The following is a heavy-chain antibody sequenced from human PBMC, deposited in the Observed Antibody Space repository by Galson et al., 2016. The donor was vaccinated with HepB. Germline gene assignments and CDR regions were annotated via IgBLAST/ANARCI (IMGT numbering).Heavy chain of an antibody. Sequence: SLRLSYAASGFTFSSYAMTWVRQVPGKGLEWVSTISGNGGSTYYADSVKGRFTISRDNSKDTLYLQMNSLRAEDTAVYYCAKVFRCFDYWGQGTLVTVSS. D-gene: IGHD3-3*01. CDR1: GFTFSSYA. J-gene: IGHJ4*02. V-gene: IGHV3-23*01. CDR2: ISGNGGST. CDR3: AKVFRCFDY.